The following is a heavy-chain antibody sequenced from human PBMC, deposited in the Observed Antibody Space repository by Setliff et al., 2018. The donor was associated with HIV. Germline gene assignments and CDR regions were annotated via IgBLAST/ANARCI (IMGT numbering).Heavy chain of an antibody. D-gene: IGHD2-2*01. CDR1: GYTFTSYA. CDR3: AREDIVVVPAAMSRYYYYYMDV. CDR2: INTNTGNP. J-gene: IGHJ6*03. Sequence: GPVKVSCKASGYTFTSYAMNWVRQAPGQGLEWMGWINTNTGNPTYAQGFTGRFVFSLDTSASTAYLQISSLKAEDTAVYYCAREDIVVVPAAMSRYYYYYMDVWGKGTTVTVSS. V-gene: IGHV7-4-1*02.